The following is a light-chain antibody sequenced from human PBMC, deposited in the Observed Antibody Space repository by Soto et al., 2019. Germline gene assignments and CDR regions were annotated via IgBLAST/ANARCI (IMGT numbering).Light chain of an antibody. CDR2: EVS. V-gene: IGLV2-8*01. Sequence: SALTQPPSASGSPGQSVTISCTGTSSDVGGYNYVSWYQQHPGKAPKLMIYEVSKRPSGVPDRFSGSKSGNTASLTVSGLQAEDEADYYCSSYAGSNNFDVFGTGTKVTV. J-gene: IGLJ1*01. CDR3: SSYAGSNNFDV. CDR1: SSDVGGYNY.